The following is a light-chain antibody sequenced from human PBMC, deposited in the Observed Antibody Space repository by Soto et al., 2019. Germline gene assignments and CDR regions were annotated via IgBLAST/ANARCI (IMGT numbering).Light chain of an antibody. CDR2: YVS. J-gene: IGLJ2*01. CDR1: SSDVGGYSY. V-gene: IGLV2-14*03. CDR3: SADTSSSTLVV. Sequence: QSALTQPASVSGSPGQSITISCTGTSSDVGGYSYVSWYQQQPGKAPKLMIYYVSNRHSGVSNRFSGSRSGNTASLTISGLRDEDEVDYYCSADTSSSTLVVFGGGTKLTVL.